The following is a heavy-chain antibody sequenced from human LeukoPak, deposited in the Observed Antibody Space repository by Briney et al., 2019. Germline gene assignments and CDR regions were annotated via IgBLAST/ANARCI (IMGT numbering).Heavy chain of an antibody. CDR2: IKQDGSEK. V-gene: IGHV3-7*01. CDR3: ARRNYYDTAGAFDI. J-gene: IGHJ3*02. CDR1: GFTFSSYS. D-gene: IGHD3-22*01. Sequence: GGSLRLSCAASGFTFSSYSMSWVRQAPGKGLEWVSNIKQDGSEKYYVDSVKGRFTISRDNAKNSLYLQMNSLRAEDTAVYYCARRNYYDTAGAFDIWGQGTMVTVSS.